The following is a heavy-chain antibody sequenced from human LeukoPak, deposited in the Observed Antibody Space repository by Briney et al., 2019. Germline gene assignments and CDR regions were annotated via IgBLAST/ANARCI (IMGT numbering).Heavy chain of an antibody. CDR2: ISYDGSNK. CDR3: AKGQSYYDSSVGVDYFDY. V-gene: IGHV3-30*18. Sequence: PGGSLRLSCAASGFTFSSYWMSWVRQAPGKGLEWVAVISYDGSNKYYADSVKGRFTISRDNSKNTLYLQMNSLRAEDTAVYYCAKGQSYYDSSVGVDYFDYWGQGTLVTVSS. CDR1: GFTFSSYW. J-gene: IGHJ4*02. D-gene: IGHD3-22*01.